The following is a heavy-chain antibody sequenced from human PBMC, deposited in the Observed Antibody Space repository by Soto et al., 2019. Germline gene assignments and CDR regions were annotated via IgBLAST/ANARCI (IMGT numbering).Heavy chain of an antibody. CDR1: GYTLTELS. J-gene: IGHJ4*02. CDR3: ATDLSVTTLFAY. Sequence: GASVKVSCKVSGYTLTELSMHWVRQAPGKGLEWMGGFDPEDGETIYAQKFQGRVTMTEDTSTDTAYMELSSLRSEDTAVYYCATDLSVTTLFAYWGQGTLVTVSA. CDR2: FDPEDGET. V-gene: IGHV1-24*01. D-gene: IGHD4-17*01.